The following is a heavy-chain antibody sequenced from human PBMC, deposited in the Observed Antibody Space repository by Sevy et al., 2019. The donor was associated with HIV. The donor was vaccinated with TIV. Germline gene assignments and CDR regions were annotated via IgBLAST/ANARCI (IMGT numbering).Heavy chain of an antibody. D-gene: IGHD3-22*01. V-gene: IGHV1-69*13. CDR1: GGTFSSYA. J-gene: IGHJ6*02. CDR3: ARVVYYDSSGYYRDYYYYYGMDV. Sequence: ASVKVSCKASGGTFSSYAISWVRQAPGQGLEWMGGIIPIFGTANYALKFQGRVTITADESTSTAYMELSSLRSEDTAVYYCARVVYYDSSGYYRDYYYYYGMDVWGQGTTVTVSS. CDR2: IIPIFGTA.